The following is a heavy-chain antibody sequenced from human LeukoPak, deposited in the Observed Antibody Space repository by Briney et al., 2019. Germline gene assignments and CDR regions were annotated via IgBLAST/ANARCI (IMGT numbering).Heavy chain of an antibody. Sequence: GASVKVSCKASGYTLTDYYMHWVRQAPGQGLEWMGWISPQNGGTDYAQKFQGRVTMTRDTSVNTAYMELTSLRPDNTAVYFSARRTTVTSGFEYWGQGTLVPVSS. V-gene: IGHV1-2*02. J-gene: IGHJ4*02. D-gene: IGHD4-17*01. CDR1: GYTLTDYY. CDR3: ARRTTVTSGFEY. CDR2: ISPQNGGT.